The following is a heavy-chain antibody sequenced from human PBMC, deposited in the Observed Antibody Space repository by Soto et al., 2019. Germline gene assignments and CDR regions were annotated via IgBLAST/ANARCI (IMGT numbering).Heavy chain of an antibody. CDR3: AKDKYTDSVRKVWFFDY. CDR1: GFTFSKYA. D-gene: IGHD2-15*01. CDR2: ISANGGIT. V-gene: IGHV3-23*01. J-gene: IGHJ2*01. Sequence: EVQLLESGGGLVKPGGSLRLSCAASGFTFSKYAMSWVRLAPGKGLEWVSSISANGGITDYADSVKGRFTISRDNFQNILSLQMDSLTRDDTALYFCAKDKYTDSVRKVWFFDYWGRGTLVTVSS.